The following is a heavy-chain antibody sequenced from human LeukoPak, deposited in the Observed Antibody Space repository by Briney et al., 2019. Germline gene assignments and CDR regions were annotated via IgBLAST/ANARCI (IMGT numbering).Heavy chain of an antibody. CDR2: IKLDGSEK. V-gene: IGHV3-7*01. CDR3: ARVYYQDSGSSYRHLDY. D-gene: IGHD3-22*01. Sequence: XCAXXGFXFXNYCMTWVRQVPGKGLEWVASIKLDGSEKYFLDSVKGRFTISRDNAENSLYLQMNSLRAEDTAVYYCARVYYQDSGSSYRHLDYWGQGTLVTVSS. CDR1: GFXFXNYC. J-gene: IGHJ4*02.